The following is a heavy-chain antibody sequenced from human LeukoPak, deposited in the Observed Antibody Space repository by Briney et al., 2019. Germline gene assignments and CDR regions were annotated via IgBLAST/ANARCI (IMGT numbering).Heavy chain of an antibody. CDR1: GGTFSSYA. V-gene: IGHV1-69*04. J-gene: IGHJ4*02. Sequence: SVKVSCKASGGTFSSYAISWVRQAPGQGLEWMGRIIPILGIANYAQKFQGRVTITADKSTSTAYMELSNLRSEDTAVYYCARGDTAMVKVYWGQGTLVTVSS. D-gene: IGHD5-18*01. CDR2: IIPILGIA. CDR3: ARGDTAMVKVY.